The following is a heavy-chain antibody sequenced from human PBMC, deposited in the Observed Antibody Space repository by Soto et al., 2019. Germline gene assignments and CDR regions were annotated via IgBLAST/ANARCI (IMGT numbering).Heavy chain of an antibody. Sequence: GESLKISCKGSGYSFTTYWIGWVRQMPGKGLEWMGIIQPRDSETRYSPSFQGQVTISADKSISTAYLQWSSLKASDTAMYYCARQGSAILKYFDYWGQGTLVTVSS. CDR1: GYSFTTYW. D-gene: IGHD6-25*01. V-gene: IGHV5-51*01. CDR3: ARQGSAILKYFDY. J-gene: IGHJ4*02. CDR2: IQPRDSET.